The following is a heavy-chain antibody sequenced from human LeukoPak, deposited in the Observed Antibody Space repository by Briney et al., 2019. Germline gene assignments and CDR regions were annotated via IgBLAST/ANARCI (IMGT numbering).Heavy chain of an antibody. D-gene: IGHD3-3*01. CDR1: GFTFSSYW. V-gene: IGHV3-7*01. J-gene: IGHJ6*03. CDR3: AREGGITIFGVVTLYYYMDV. CDR2: IEQDGSEK. Sequence: GSLRLSCAASGFTFSSYWMSWVRQAPGKGLEWVANIEQDGSEKYYVDSVKGRFTISRDNAKNSLYLQMNSLRAEDTAVYYCAREGGITIFGVVTLYYYMDVWGKGTTVTVSS.